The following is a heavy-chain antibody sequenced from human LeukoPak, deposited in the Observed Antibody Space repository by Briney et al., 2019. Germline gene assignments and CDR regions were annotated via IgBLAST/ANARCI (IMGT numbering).Heavy chain of an antibody. J-gene: IGHJ4*02. CDR1: GGSLWGYY. CDR3: ARRYSSSLGQFDY. CDR2: INHSGST. Sequence: SETLSHTRAVYGGSLWGYYWSWIRHPPGKGLEWIGEINHSGSTNYNPSLKSRVTISVDTSKNQFSLKLSSVTAADTAVYYCARRYSSSLGQFDYWGQGTLVTVSS. D-gene: IGHD6-6*01. V-gene: IGHV4-34*01.